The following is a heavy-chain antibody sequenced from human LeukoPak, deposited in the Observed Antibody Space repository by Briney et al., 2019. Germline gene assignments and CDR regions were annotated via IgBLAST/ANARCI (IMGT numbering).Heavy chain of an antibody. V-gene: IGHV4-34*01. Sequence: SETLSLTCAVYGGSFSGFYWTWIRQTPRKGLEWIGEINHSGTTNYNPSLRGRVTISADTSKNQFSLKLSSVTAADTAVYYCAREIYYDFWSGYDAFDIWGQGTMVTVSS. J-gene: IGHJ3*02. CDR3: AREIYYDFWSGYDAFDI. CDR1: GGSFSGFY. CDR2: INHSGTT. D-gene: IGHD3-3*01.